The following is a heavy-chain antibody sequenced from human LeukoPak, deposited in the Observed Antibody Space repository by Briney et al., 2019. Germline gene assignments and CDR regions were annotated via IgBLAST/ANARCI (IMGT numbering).Heavy chain of an antibody. D-gene: IGHD3-3*01. V-gene: IGHV1-69*05. J-gene: IGHJ6*03. CDR1: GGTFSSYT. Sequence: SVKVSCKASGGTFSSYTISWVRQAPGQGLEWMGRIIPIFGTANYAQKFQGRVTITTDESTSTAYMELSSLRSEDTAVYYCARTYYDFWSGYSNYYYYYKDVWGKGTTVTVSS. CDR2: IIPIFGTA. CDR3: ARTYYDFWSGYSNYYYYYKDV.